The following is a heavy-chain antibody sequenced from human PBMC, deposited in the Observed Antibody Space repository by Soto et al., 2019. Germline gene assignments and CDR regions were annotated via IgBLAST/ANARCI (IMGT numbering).Heavy chain of an antibody. Sequence: ASVKVSCKASGYSFTSLDINWVRQTAGQGLEWMGWIQPSTGRTGYAQKFQGRVTMTRDTSIITAYMELTTLTSDDTAFYYCARGVSAGVDYWGQGTLVTVSS. V-gene: IGHV1-8*01. CDR1: GYSFTSLD. D-gene: IGHD1-26*01. CDR2: IQPSTGRT. CDR3: ARGVSAGVDY. J-gene: IGHJ4*02.